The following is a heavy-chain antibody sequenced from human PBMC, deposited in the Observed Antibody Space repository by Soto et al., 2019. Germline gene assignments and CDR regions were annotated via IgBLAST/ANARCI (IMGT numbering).Heavy chain of an antibody. D-gene: IGHD2-8*01. J-gene: IGHJ5*02. CDR2: AYYSGST. CDR3: ARDRSTYGGGGTGEVKENWFDP. V-gene: IGHV4-59*01. Sequence: PSETLSLTCTVSGGSISHYYWSWIRQSPGKGLEWIGYAYYSGSTDYNPSLKSRVTMSVDTSKNQVSLKLNSVPTANTAVYYCARDRSTYGGGGTGEVKENWFDPWGPGALVT. CDR1: GGSISHYY.